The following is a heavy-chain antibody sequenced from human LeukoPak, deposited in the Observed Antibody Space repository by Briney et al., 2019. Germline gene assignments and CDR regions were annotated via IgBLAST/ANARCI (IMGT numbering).Heavy chain of an antibody. J-gene: IGHJ4*02. CDR2: IDPSDSYT. CDR3: ARHRLSIDLRDY. Sequence: GESLKVSCKGSGYSFTSYWISWVRQMPGKGLEWMGRIDPSDSYTNYSPSFQGHVTISADKSISTAYLQWSSLKASDTAMYYCARHRLSIDLRDYWGQGTLVTVSS. V-gene: IGHV5-10-1*01. CDR1: GYSFTSYW. D-gene: IGHD6-6*01.